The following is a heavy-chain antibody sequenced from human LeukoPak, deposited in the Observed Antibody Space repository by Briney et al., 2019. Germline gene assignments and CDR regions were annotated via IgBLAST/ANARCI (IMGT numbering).Heavy chain of an antibody. CDR1: GYSFTSYW. V-gene: IGHV5-51*01. J-gene: IGHJ6*03. CDR3: ARRSYSYYYYMDV. D-gene: IGHD1-26*01. CDR2: VYPGDSGT. Sequence: GASLKISCKGSGYSFTSYWIGWVRQMPGKGLAWMGIVYPGDSGTRYSPSFQRQVTISADKSISTAYLQWSSLKASDTAMYYCARRSYSYYYYMDVWGKGTTVTVSS.